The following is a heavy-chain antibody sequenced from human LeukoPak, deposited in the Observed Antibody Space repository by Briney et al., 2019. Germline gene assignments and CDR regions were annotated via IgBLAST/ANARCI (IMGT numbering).Heavy chain of an antibody. V-gene: IGHV1-69*13. D-gene: IGHD3-10*01. CDR2: IIPIFGTA. CDR3: ARGFYYGSGSSPFGY. CDR1: GYTFTSYG. J-gene: IGHJ4*02. Sequence: SVKVSCKASGYTFTSYGISWVRQAPGQGLEWMGGIIPIFGTANYAQKFQGRVTITADESTSTAYMELSSLRSEDTAVYYCARGFYYGSGSSPFGYWGQGTLVTVSS.